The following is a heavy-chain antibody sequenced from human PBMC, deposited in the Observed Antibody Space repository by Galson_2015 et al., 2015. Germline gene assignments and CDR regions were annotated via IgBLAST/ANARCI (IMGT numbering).Heavy chain of an antibody. CDR2: ISSSSSYT. V-gene: IGHV3-11*06. J-gene: IGHJ4*02. CDR1: GFTFSDYY. Sequence: SLRLSCAASGFTFSDYYMSWIRQAPGKGLEWVSYISSSSSYTNYADSVKGRFTISRDNAKNSLYLQMNSLRAEDTAVYYCARDSYYYDSSGHYGDYWGQGTLVTVSS. CDR3: ARDSYYYDSSGHYGDY. D-gene: IGHD3-22*01.